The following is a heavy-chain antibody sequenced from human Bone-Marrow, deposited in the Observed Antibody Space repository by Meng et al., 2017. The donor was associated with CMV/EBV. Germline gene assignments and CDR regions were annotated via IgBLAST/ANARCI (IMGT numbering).Heavy chain of an antibody. V-gene: IGHV4-59*08. J-gene: IGHJ3*02. D-gene: IGHD5-12*01. CDR2: IHYTGST. Sequence: GSLRLSCAASGFTFKNYGMHWVRQPPGKGLEWIGNIHYTGSTYYNPSLKSRVTISLDTSNNRFSLKVTSVTAADTAVYYCARQVRLLGRDIWGQGTMVTVSS. CDR1: GFTFKNYG. CDR3: ARQVRLLGRDI.